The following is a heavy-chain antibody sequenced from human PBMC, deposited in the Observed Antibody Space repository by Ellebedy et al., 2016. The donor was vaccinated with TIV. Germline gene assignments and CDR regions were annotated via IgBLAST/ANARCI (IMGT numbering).Heavy chain of an antibody. J-gene: IGHJ4*02. D-gene: IGHD3-10*01. CDR3: TALVRGVITSLRFDY. CDR1: GFTFKNAW. Sequence: GESLKISCAASGFTFKNAWMSWLRQAPGKGLEWVGRIKSKTDGGTIDYAAPVKGRFTVSRDDSKNTMYLQMNSLKTEDTAVYYCTALVRGVITSLRFDYWGQGTSLLVSS. CDR2: IKSKTDGGTI. V-gene: IGHV3-15*05.